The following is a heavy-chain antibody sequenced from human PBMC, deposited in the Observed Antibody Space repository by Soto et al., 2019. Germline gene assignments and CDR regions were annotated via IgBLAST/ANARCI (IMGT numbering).Heavy chain of an antibody. CDR1: GFTFSDHY. CDR3: ARGVVSTGYFDY. J-gene: IGHJ4*02. V-gene: IGHV3-72*01. CDR2: SRDKVHSHTT. Sequence: EVQLAESGGGLVQPGGSLRLSCAASGFTFSDHYMDWVRQAPGKGLAWVGRSRDKVHSHTTEYAASVKGRFTISRGDSENSLYLQMNSLNTEDTAVYYCARGVVSTGYFDYWGQGTLVTGSS. D-gene: IGHD5-12*01.